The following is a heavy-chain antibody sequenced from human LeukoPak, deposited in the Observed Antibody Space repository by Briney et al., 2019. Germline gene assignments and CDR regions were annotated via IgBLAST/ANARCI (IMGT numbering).Heavy chain of an antibody. D-gene: IGHD6-19*01. J-gene: IGHJ4*02. CDR3: AKDQYSSGKSWGWYYFDY. Sequence: PGGSLRLSCAASGFTFSSHGMHWVRQAPGKGLGWVAVISYDGSNKYYADSVKGRFTISRDNSKNTLYLQMNSLRAEDTAVYYCAKDQYSSGKSWGWYYFDYWGQGTLVTVSS. CDR2: ISYDGSNK. CDR1: GFTFSSHG. V-gene: IGHV3-30*18.